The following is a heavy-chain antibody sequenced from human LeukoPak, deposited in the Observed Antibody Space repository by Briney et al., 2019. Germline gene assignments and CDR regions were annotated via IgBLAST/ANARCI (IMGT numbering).Heavy chain of an antibody. CDR1: GFTVSSNS. CDR3: VRCTFVLHKRCSAFDV. CDR2: IYSGGNT. V-gene: IGHV3-53*01. D-gene: IGHD1-1*01. Sequence: GGSLRLSCTVSGFTVSSNSWSWVRQAPGKGLEWVSFIYSGGNTHYSDSVKGRFTISRDNSKNTLYLQMNSLRAEDTAVYYCVRCTFVLHKRCSAFDVWGQGTMVTVSA. J-gene: IGHJ3*01.